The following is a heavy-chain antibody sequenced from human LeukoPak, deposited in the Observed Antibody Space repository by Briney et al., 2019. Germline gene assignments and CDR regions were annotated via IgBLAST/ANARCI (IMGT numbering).Heavy chain of an antibody. CDR1: GYTFTGYY. V-gene: IGHV1-2*02. CDR3: ARAPRYYDILTGYYPANWFDP. CDR2: INPNSGGT. J-gene: IGHJ5*02. D-gene: IGHD3-9*01. Sequence: GASVKVSCKASGYTFTGYYMHWVRQAPGQGLEWMGWINPNSGGTNYAQKFQGRVTMTRDTSISTAYMELSRLRSDDTAVYYCARAPRYYDILTGYYPANWFDPWDQGTLVTVSS.